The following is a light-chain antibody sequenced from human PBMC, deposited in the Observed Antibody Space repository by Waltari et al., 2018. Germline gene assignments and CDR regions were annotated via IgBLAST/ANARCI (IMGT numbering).Light chain of an antibody. V-gene: IGLV2-23*01. CDR2: EGT. Sequence: QSALTQPASVSGSPGQSITISCTGTRRDVGSSNRVSWYQQHPGKGPKILIYEGTQRLSGVSDRFSGSKSGNTASLTLSGLQPEDEADYYCCAHAGGGTHYAFGTGTKVTVL. CDR1: RRDVGSSNR. J-gene: IGLJ1*01. CDR3: CAHAGGGTHYA.